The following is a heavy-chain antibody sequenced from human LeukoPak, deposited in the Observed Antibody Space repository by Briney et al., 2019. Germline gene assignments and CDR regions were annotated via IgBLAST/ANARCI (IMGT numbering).Heavy chain of an antibody. J-gene: IGHJ4*02. CDR3: ARGQSWAFDF. CDR1: GFTFSTYW. V-gene: IGHV3-7*05. CDR2: IKPDGSEK. D-gene: IGHD1-26*01. Sequence: GGSLRLSCAASGFTFSTYWMSWVRQAPGKGLQWVVNIKPDGSEKYYVDSVKGRFTISRDNAKNSVDLQMNSLRVEDTAVFYCARGQSWAFDFWGQGTLVTVSS.